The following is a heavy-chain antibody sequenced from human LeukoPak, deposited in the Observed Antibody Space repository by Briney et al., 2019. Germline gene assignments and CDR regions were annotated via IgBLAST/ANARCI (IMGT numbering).Heavy chain of an antibody. V-gene: IGHV1-2*02. CDR2: INPNSGGT. Sequence: ASVKVSCKASGYTFTGYYMHWVRQAPGQGLEWMGWINPNSGGTNYAQKFQGRVTMTRDTSISTAYMELSRLRSDDTAVYHCARDPMAAQDYYYYYGMDVWGQGTTVTVSS. J-gene: IGHJ6*02. CDR1: GYTFTGYY. D-gene: IGHD5-24*01. CDR3: ARDPMAAQDYYYYYGMDV.